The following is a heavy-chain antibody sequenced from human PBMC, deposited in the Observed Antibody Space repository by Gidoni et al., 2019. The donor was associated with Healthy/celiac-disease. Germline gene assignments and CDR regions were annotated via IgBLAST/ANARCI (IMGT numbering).Heavy chain of an antibody. J-gene: IGHJ6*02. D-gene: IGHD3-22*01. CDR1: GFTFTSSA. CDR3: AADLPRYYDSSGYYYATTVRGYYYGMDV. CDR2: IVVGSGNT. V-gene: IGHV1-58*01. Sequence: QMQLVQSGPEVKKPGTSVKVSCKASGFTFTSSAVQWVRQALGQRLERIGWIVVGSGNTNYAQKFQERVTITRDMSTSTAYMELSSLRSEDTAVYYCAADLPRYYDSSGYYYATTVRGYYYGMDVWGQGTTVTVSS.